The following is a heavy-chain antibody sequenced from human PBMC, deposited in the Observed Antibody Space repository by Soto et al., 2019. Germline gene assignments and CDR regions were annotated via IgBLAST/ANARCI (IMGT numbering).Heavy chain of an antibody. CDR3: ASSPYTVAGIGY. CDR2: IHFSGTS. D-gene: IGHD6-19*01. Sequence: PSETLSLTCSVSGDFISTSNSYWGWIRQSPGKGLEWIGSIHFSGTSYYNPSLESRVTLSVDTSKNQFSLRLTSVTAAETALYLCASSPYTVAGIGYWGQGTLVTVSP. CDR1: GDFISTSNSY. V-gene: IGHV4-39*01. J-gene: IGHJ4*02.